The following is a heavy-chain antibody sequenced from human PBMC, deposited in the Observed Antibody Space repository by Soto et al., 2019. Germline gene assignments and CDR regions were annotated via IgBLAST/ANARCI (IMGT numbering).Heavy chain of an antibody. CDR3: AKSGDTIFGVDCGAYYYYGMDV. Sequence: GGSLRLSCAASGFTFSSYAMSWVRQAPGKGLEWVSAISGSGGSTYYPVSVKGRLTISRDNPKNTLYLQMNSLRAEDTAVYYCAKSGDTIFGVDCGAYYYYGMDVWGQGTTVTVSS. CDR1: GFTFSSYA. D-gene: IGHD3-3*01. V-gene: IGHV3-23*01. CDR2: ISGSGGST. J-gene: IGHJ6*02.